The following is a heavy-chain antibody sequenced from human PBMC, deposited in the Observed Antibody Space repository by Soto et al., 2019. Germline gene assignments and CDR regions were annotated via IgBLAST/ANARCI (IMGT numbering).Heavy chain of an antibody. CDR1: GDSISSTY. CDR2: IYSSGSN. J-gene: IGHJ5*02. Sequence: SETLSLTCTVSGDSISSTYWSWVRQPAGRGLEWIGRIYSSGSNNYNPSLESRVTMSVDTSKNQFSLTLRSVTAADTAVYFCARGYESGYTFGHDLWGQGTLVTVSS. CDR3: ARGYESGYTFGHDL. D-gene: IGHD3-3*01. V-gene: IGHV4-4*07.